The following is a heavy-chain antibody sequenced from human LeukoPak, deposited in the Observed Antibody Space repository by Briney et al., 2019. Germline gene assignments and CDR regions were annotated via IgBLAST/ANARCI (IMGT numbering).Heavy chain of an antibody. CDR1: GYTFTSYG. J-gene: IGHJ4*02. D-gene: IGHD3-22*01. Sequence: ASVKVSCKASGYTFTSYGISWVRQAPGQGLEWMGWISAYNGNTNYAQKLQGRVTMTTDTSTSTAYMELRSLRSDDTDVYYYARSRSYYNGSGYYPNYFDYWGQGTLVTVSS. V-gene: IGHV1-18*01. CDR2: ISAYNGNT. CDR3: ARSRSYYNGSGYYPNYFDY.